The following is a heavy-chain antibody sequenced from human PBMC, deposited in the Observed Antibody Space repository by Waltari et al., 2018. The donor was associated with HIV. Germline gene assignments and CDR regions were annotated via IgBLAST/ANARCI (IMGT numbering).Heavy chain of an antibody. V-gene: IGHV4-39*01. Sequence: QLQLQESGPGLVKPSETLSLTCTVSGGSFSTSSYYWGWIRQPPGKGLEWIGRIYYSGSTYYNPSLKSRVTISVDTSKNQFSLKVTSVTAADTAVYYCARRKSNWFDPWGQGTLVTVSS. CDR3: ARRKSNWFDP. J-gene: IGHJ5*02. CDR2: IYYSGST. CDR1: GGSFSTSSYY.